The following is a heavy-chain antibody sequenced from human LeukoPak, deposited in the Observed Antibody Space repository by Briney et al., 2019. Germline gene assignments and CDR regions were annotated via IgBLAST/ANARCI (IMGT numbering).Heavy chain of an antibody. V-gene: IGHV3-30*02. Sequence: GGSLRLSCAASGFTFSSYGMHWVRQAPGKGLEWVAFIRYDGSNKYYADSVKGRFTISRDNSKNTLYLQMNSLRAEDTSVYYCAKDSVFWSGSPGYFDYWGQGTLVTVPS. CDR2: IRYDGSNK. D-gene: IGHD3-3*01. CDR3: AKDSVFWSGSPGYFDY. CDR1: GFTFSSYG. J-gene: IGHJ4*02.